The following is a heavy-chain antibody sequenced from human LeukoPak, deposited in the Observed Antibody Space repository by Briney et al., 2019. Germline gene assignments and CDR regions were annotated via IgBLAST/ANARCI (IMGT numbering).Heavy chain of an antibody. CDR3: AGRVTGYSSGYVY. Sequence: GGSLRLSCAASEFTFSSYSMNWVRQAPGKGLEWVSYITNSGNSKSYADSVKGRFTISRDNSENIVYLQMNNLRAEDTAVYYCAGRVTGYSSGYVYWGQGTLVTVSS. V-gene: IGHV3-48*01. CDR1: EFTFSSYS. J-gene: IGHJ4*02. CDR2: ITNSGNSK. D-gene: IGHD5-18*01.